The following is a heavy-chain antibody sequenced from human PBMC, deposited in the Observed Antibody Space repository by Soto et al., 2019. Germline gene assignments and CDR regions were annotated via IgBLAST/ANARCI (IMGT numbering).Heavy chain of an antibody. V-gene: IGHV4-59*01. CDR3: ARTAGRDDFLCGYRPDCYHLDV. CDR2: IYYSGST. D-gene: IGHD3-3*01. CDR1: GGSISSYY. Sequence: SETLSLTCTVSGGSISSYYWSWIRQPPGKGLEWIGYIYYSGSTNYNPSLKSRVTISVDTSKNQFSLKLSSVTAADTAVYYCARTAGRDDFLCGYRPDCYHLDVSSKGTMVTVSS. J-gene: IGHJ6*03.